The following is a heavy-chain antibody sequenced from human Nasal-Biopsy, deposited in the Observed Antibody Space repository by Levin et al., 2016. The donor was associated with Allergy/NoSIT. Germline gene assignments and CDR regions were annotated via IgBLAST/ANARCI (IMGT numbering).Heavy chain of an antibody. CDR1: GYTFTGYY. Sequence: ASVKVSCKASGYTFTGYYIYWVRQALGQGLEWMGRINPHSGGTNYAQKFQGRVTMTRDTSIRTAYMQLSSLRSDDAAVYYCASRRTAVADPYYPFPLDVWGQGTTVTVSS. CDR2: INPHSGGT. CDR3: ASRRTAVADPYYPFPLDV. D-gene: IGHD6-19*01. J-gene: IGHJ6*02. V-gene: IGHV1-2*02.